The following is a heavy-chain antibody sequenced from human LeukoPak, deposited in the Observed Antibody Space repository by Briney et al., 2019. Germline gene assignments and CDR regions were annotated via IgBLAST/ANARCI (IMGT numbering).Heavy chain of an antibody. V-gene: IGHV3-7*03. CDR1: GFTFSSYW. D-gene: IGHD3-10*01. CDR3: AKDGMVRGVIRDYYYYYMDV. J-gene: IGHJ6*03. Sequence: QTGGSLRLSCAASGFTFSSYWMNWVRQAPGKGLEWVANIKQDGSEKYYVDSVKGRFTISRDNAKNSLYLQMNSLRAEDTALYYCAKDGMVRGVIRDYYYYYMDVWGKGTTVTISS. CDR2: IKQDGSEK.